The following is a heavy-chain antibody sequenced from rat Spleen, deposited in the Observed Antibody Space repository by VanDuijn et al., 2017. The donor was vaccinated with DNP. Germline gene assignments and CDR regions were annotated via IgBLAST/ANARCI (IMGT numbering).Heavy chain of an antibody. Sequence: EVQLVESGGGLVQPGRSLKLSCAASGFTFSDYNMAWVRQAPKKGLEGVATISYDGSSTYYRDSVKGRFTISRDNAKSTLYLQMDSLRSEDTATYYCARQRGTYVMDAWGQGASVTVSS. CDR2: ISYDGSST. V-gene: IGHV5-7*01. CDR1: GFTFSDYN. J-gene: IGHJ4*01. D-gene: IGHD1-1*01. CDR3: ARQRGTYVMDA.